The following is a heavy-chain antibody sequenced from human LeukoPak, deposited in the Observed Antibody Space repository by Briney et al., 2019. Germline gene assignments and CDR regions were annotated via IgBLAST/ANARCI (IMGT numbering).Heavy chain of an antibody. Sequence: GGTLGLSCAASGCTFSSYAMSWVRQAPGKGLEWVSAISGSGGSTYYADSVKGRFTISRDNSKNTLYLQMNSLRAEDTAVYYCAKDSSGWQRVHWGQGTLVTVSS. D-gene: IGHD6-19*01. CDR2: ISGSGGST. J-gene: IGHJ4*02. CDR3: AKDSSGWQRVH. CDR1: GCTFSSYA. V-gene: IGHV3-23*01.